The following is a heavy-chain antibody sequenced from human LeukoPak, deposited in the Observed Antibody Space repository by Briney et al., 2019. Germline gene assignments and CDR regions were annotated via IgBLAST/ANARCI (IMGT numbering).Heavy chain of an antibody. J-gene: IGHJ6*02. D-gene: IGHD3-10*01. V-gene: IGHV3-15*01. CDR1: GFTFSNAW. CDR2: IKSKTDGGTT. CDR3: TTGILAWFGEWDYYYGMDV. Sequence: GGSLRLSCAASGFTFSNAWMSWVRQAPGKGLEWVGRIKSKTDGGTTDYAAPVKGRFTISRDDSKNTLYLQMNSLKTEDTAVYYCTTGILAWFGEWDYYYGMDVWGQGTTVTVSS.